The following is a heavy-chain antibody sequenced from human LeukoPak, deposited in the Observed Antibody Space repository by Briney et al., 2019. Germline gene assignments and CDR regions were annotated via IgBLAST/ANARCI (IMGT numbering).Heavy chain of an antibody. CDR3: ARQIGSQRRGVAGTIHYYYYGMDV. J-gene: IGHJ6*02. CDR2: ISSSLSTI. V-gene: IGHV3-48*02. CDR1: GFTFSSYS. D-gene: IGHD6-19*01. Sequence: QPGGSLRRSCAASGFTFSSYSMNWVRQAPGKGLEWVSYISSSLSTIYYADSVKGRFTISRDNAKNSLYLQMNSLRDEDTAVYYCARQIGSQRRGVAGTIHYYYYGMDVWGQGTTVTVSS.